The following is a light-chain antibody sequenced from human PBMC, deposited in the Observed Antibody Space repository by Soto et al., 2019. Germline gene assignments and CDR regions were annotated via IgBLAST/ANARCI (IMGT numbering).Light chain of an antibody. CDR1: QSISTW. V-gene: IGKV1-5*03. CDR3: QQYNGYPHT. Sequence: DIQMTQSPSTLSASVGDRVTITCRASQSISTWLAWYQQKPGKAPKLLIYKASSLRNGVPSRFSGSGSGTEFTLTICSVQPDDFASYYCQQYNGYPHTFGQGTKLEIK. CDR2: KAS. J-gene: IGKJ2*01.